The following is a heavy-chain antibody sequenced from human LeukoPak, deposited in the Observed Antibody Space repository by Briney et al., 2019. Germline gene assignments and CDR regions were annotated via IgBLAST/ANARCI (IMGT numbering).Heavy chain of an antibody. Sequence: PSETLSLTCTVSVGSITNYYWAWIRQSPGRGLEWIGRIYISGMTHYNPSLESRVTMSVDTSKSQFSLNLSSVTAADTAIYYCARDPFRSSFDYWGQGTLVTVSP. CDR1: VGSITNYY. V-gene: IGHV4-4*07. J-gene: IGHJ4*02. CDR3: ARDPFRSSFDY. CDR2: IYISGMT. D-gene: IGHD3-3*01.